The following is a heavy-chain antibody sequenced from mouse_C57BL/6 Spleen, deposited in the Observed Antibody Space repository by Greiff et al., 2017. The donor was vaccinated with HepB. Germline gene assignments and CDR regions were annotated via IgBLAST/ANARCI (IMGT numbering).Heavy chain of an antibody. D-gene: IGHD2-1*01. CDR3: ARSHYGNYAAY. V-gene: IGHV1-4*01. CDR2: INPSSGYT. CDR1: GYTFTSYT. J-gene: IGHJ3*01. Sequence: VQLQQSGAELARPGASVKMSCKASGYTFTSYTMHWVKQRPGQGLEWIGYINPSSGYTKYNQKFKDKATLTADKSSSTAYMQLSSLTSEDSAVYYCARSHYGNYAAYWGQGTLVTVSA.